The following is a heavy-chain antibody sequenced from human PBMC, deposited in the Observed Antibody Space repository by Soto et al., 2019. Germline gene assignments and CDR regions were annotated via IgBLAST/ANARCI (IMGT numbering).Heavy chain of an antibody. CDR3: ARDGGGGYSGYYYYGMDV. Sequence: EASVKVSCKASGYTFTSYYMHWVRQAPGQGLEWMGWINPNSGGTNYAQKFQGWVTMTRDTSISTAYMELSRLRSDDTAVYYCARDGGGGYSGYYYYGMDVWGQGTTVTVSS. V-gene: IGHV1-2*04. CDR2: INPNSGGT. CDR1: GYTFTSYY. J-gene: IGHJ6*02. D-gene: IGHD5-12*01.